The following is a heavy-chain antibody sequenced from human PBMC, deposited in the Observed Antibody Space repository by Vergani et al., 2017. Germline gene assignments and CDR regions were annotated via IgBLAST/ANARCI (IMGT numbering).Heavy chain of an antibody. V-gene: IGHV3-72*01. D-gene: IGHD1-20*01. Sequence: EAQLVESGGGLVQPGGSLRLSCVASESTFSDHYMDWVRQAPGMGLEWVGRIRSKASGYTTEYAASVKGRFTISRDDSMNSLYLQMNSLKTEDTAIYYCAKDRAITATTVPDYWGQGTLVTVSS. CDR1: ESTFSDHY. CDR3: AKDRAITATTVPDY. J-gene: IGHJ4*02. CDR2: IRSKASGYTT.